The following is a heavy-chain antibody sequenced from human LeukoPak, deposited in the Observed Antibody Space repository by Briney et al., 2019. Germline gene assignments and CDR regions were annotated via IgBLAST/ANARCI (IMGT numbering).Heavy chain of an antibody. Sequence: GSSVNVSCKASGGTFSSYAISWVRQAPGQGLEWMGRIIPILGIVNYAQKFQGRVTITADKSASTAYMELSSLRSEDTAVYYCARDSGTIAVAFFDYWGQGTLVTVSS. CDR2: IIPILGIV. V-gene: IGHV1-69*04. CDR1: GGTFSSYA. J-gene: IGHJ4*02. D-gene: IGHD6-19*01. CDR3: ARDSGTIAVAFFDY.